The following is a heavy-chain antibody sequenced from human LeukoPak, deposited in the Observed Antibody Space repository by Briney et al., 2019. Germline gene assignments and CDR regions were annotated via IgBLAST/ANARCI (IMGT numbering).Heavy chain of an antibody. D-gene: IGHD6-6*01. CDR1: GYTFTGYY. CDR3: ARDRFGVAARPVGNDY. Sequence: ASVKVSCKASGYTFTGYYMHWVRQAPGQGLEWMGRINPNSGGTNYAQKFQGGVTMTRDTSISTAYMELSRLRSDDTAVYYCARDRFGVAARPVGNDYWGQGTLVTVSS. V-gene: IGHV1-2*06. CDR2: INPNSGGT. J-gene: IGHJ4*02.